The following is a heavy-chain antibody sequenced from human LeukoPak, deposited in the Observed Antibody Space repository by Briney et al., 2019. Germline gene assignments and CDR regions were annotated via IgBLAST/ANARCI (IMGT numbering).Heavy chain of an antibody. CDR2: ISGDGAST. CDR3: AKAGDYYDNSGYYPH. CDR1: GFTFDDYA. J-gene: IGHJ4*02. D-gene: IGHD3-22*01. V-gene: IGHV3-43*02. Sequence: PGGSLRLSCAASGFTFDDYAVHLGRQAPGKGLEWVSLISGDGASTYYADSVKGRFTISRDNSKNSLYLQMNSLRIEDTALYYCAKAGDYYDNSGYYPHWGEGTLVTVSS.